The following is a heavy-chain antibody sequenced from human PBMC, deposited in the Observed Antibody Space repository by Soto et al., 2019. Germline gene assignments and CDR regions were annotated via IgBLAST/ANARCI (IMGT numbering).Heavy chain of an antibody. CDR3: ARDGWGSNWYFDL. CDR2: ISYDGKQT. CDR1: GVTFKDYG. J-gene: IGHJ2*01. Sequence: PGGSLRLSCGAPGVTFKDYGMHWVRQAPGKGLEWVAVISYDGKQTYYADSVKGRFTISKDKSKRTLFLQMNSLRVDDTAVYYCARDGWGSNWYFDLW. D-gene: IGHD3-16*01. V-gene: IGHV3-30*03.